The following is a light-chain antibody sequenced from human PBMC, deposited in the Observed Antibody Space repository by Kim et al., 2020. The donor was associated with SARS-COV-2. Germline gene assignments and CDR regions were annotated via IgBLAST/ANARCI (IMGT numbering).Light chain of an antibody. V-gene: IGLV1-40*01. J-gene: IGLJ2*01. CDR2: GNS. CDR3: QSYDSSLSAVV. CDR1: SSNIGAGYD. Sequence: QMVTISCTGSSSNIGAGYDVHWYQQLPGTAPKLLIYGNSNRPSGVPDRFSGSKSGTSASLAITGLQAEDEADYYCQSYDSSLSAVVFGGGTQLTVL.